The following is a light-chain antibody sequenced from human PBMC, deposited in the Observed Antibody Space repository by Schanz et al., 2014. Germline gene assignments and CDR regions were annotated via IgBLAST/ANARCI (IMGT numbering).Light chain of an antibody. CDR3: SSYTSSYTGV. CDR1: SSDVGSYNL. J-gene: IGLJ2*01. CDR2: EGS. Sequence: QSALTQPASVSGSPGQSITISCTGTSSDVGSYNLVSWYQQHPGKAPKLMIYEGSKRPSGVSNRFSGSKSGNTASLTISGLQAEDEADYYCSSYTSSYTGVFGGGTKLTVL. V-gene: IGLV2-14*02.